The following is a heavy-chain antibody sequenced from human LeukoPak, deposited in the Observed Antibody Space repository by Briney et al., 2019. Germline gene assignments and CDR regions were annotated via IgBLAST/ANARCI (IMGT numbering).Heavy chain of an antibody. CDR1: GASVSSGGYA. V-gene: IGHV4-30-2*01. D-gene: IGHD6-19*01. Sequence: SETLSLTCAVSGASVSSGGYAWSWIRQPPGKGLEWIGYIYHSGSTYYNPSLKSRVTISVDKSKNQFSLKLSSVTAADTAVYYCARGTPYTIRGWYPIYYYYGMDVWGQGTTVTVSS. J-gene: IGHJ6*02. CDR3: ARGTPYTIRGWYPIYYYYGMDV. CDR2: IYHSGST.